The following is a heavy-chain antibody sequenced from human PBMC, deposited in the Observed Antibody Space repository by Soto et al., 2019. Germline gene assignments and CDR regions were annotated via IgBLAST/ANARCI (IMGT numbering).Heavy chain of an antibody. J-gene: IGHJ4*02. Sequence: EEQLLESGGGLVQPGGSLRLSCAASGFTFSSQTMSWVRQAPGKGLEWVSVISSSGSTSYTDSVEGRFTISKDSSKNTLYLQLNSLRVEDTAVYYCAKGARDVDSWGQGTLVTVSS. D-gene: IGHD5-12*01. CDR1: GFTFSSQT. V-gene: IGHV3-23*01. CDR2: ISSSGST. CDR3: AKGARDVDS.